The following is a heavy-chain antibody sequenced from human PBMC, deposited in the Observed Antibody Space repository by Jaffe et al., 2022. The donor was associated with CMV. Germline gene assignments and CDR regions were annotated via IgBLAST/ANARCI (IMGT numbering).Heavy chain of an antibody. J-gene: IGHJ6*02. Sequence: QVTLKESGPVLVKPTETLTLTCTVSGFSLSNARMGVSWIRQPPGKALEWLAHIFSNDEKSYSTSLKSRLTISKDTSKSQVVLTMTNMDPVDTATYYCARTSNDLWSGYYSPYYYYYGMDVWGQGTTVTVSS. D-gene: IGHD3-3*01. V-gene: IGHV2-26*01. CDR1: GFSLSNARMG. CDR3: ARTSNDLWSGYYSPYYYYYGMDV. CDR2: IFSNDEK.